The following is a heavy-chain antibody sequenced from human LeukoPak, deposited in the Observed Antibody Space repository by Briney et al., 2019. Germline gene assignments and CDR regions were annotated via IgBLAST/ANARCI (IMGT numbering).Heavy chain of an antibody. D-gene: IGHD3-10*01. CDR3: ARAYGSGSYYRQDGPHPYYY. V-gene: IGHV3-30-3*01. CDR2: ISYDGSNK. Sequence: PGGSLRLSCAASGFTFSSYAMHWVRQAPGKGLEWVAVISYDGSNKYYADSVKGRFTISRDNSKNTLYLQMNSLRAEDTAVYYCARAYGSGSYYRQDGPHPYYYWGQGTLVTVSS. J-gene: IGHJ4*02. CDR1: GFTFSSYA.